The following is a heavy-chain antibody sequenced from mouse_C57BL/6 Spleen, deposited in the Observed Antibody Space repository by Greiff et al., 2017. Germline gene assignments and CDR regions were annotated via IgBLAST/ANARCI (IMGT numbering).Heavy chain of an antibody. J-gene: IGHJ2*01. CDR3: ATETGRYFDY. CDR1: GYSITSGYY. Sequence: VQLKESGPGLVKPSQSLSLTCSVTGYSITSGYYWNWSRKFPGNKLEWKDYIRYDGSNNYNPSLKNRSTITRDTSKNPFFLKLNSVTTEDTATNYCATETGRYFDYWGQGTTLTVSS. CDR2: IRYDGSN. V-gene: IGHV3-6*01.